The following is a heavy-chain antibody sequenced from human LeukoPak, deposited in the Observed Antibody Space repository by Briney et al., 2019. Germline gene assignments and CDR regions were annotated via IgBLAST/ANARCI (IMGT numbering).Heavy chain of an antibody. V-gene: IGHV1-69*04. CDR2: IIPILGIA. CDR3: ARSGRRYGDYETFDY. D-gene: IGHD4-17*01. Sequence: SVKVSCKASGGTFSSYAISWVRQAPGQRLEWMGRIIPILGIANYAQNFQGRVTITADKSTSTAYMELSSLRSEDTAVYYCARSGRRYGDYETFDYWGQGTLVTASS. J-gene: IGHJ4*02. CDR1: GGTFSSYA.